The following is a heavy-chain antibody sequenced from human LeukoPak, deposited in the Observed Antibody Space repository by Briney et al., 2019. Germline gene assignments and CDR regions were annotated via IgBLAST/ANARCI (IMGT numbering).Heavy chain of an antibody. CDR2: ITGSSSTI. CDR3: ARDAYCGGDCYFFDY. Sequence: GGSLRLSCAASGFTFSSYSMNWARQAPGKGLEWVSYITGSSSTIYYADSVKGRFTISRDNSKNTLYLQMNSLRAEDTAVYYCARDAYCGGDCYFFDYWGQGTLVTVSS. V-gene: IGHV3-48*01. D-gene: IGHD2-21*02. J-gene: IGHJ4*02. CDR1: GFTFSSYS.